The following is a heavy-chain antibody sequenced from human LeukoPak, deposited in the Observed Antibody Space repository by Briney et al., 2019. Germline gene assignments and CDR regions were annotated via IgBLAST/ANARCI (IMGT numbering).Heavy chain of an antibody. J-gene: IGHJ3*02. CDR2: IYYSGST. CDR3: ARWLPLLRGAFDI. V-gene: IGHV4-39*01. D-gene: IGHD2-15*01. CDR1: GGSISSSSYY. Sequence: PSETLSLTCTVSGGSISSSSYYWGWIRQPPGKGLEWIGSIYYSGSTYYNPSLKSRVTISVDTSKNQFSLKLSSVTAADTAVYYCARWLPLLRGAFDIWGQGTMVTVSS.